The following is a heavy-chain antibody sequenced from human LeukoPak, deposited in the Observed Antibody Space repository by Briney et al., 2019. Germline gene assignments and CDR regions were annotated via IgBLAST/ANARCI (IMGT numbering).Heavy chain of an antibody. CDR2: ISAYNGNT. D-gene: IGHD5-24*01. CDR3: AREPPVDGYNQTADCWDY. CDR1: GYTFTSYG. J-gene: IGHJ4*02. Sequence: GASVNVSCKASGYTFTSYGISWVRQAPGQGLEWMGWISAYNGNTNYAQKLQGRVTMTTDTSTSTAYMELRSLRSDDTAVYYCAREPPVDGYNQTADCWDYWGQGTLVTVSS. V-gene: IGHV1-18*01.